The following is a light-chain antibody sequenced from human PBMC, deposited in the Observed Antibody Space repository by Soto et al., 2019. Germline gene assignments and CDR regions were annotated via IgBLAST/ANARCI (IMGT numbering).Light chain of an antibody. Sequence: EIVLTQSPATLSVSPGERAILSCRASQSVSSNLAWYQQKRGQAPRLLIYGASTRATGIPARFSGSGSGREFTLTISSLQSEDFAVYYCQQYNNWPPITFGQGTRLEIK. CDR1: QSVSSN. CDR3: QQYNNWPPIT. CDR2: GAS. J-gene: IGKJ5*01. V-gene: IGKV3-15*01.